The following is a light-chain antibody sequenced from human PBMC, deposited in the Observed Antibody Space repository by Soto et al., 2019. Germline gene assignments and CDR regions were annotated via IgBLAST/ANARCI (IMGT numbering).Light chain of an antibody. V-gene: IGKV3-20*01. Sequence: EIVLTQSPGTLSLSPGERATLSCRASQKITNNFLAWFQQKPGLAPRLLIHGASTRASGVPDRFSGGGSGTDFVLTISRLEPEDFVVYYCQQYGRSPFTFGQGTKLQIK. CDR1: QKITNNF. CDR3: QQYGRSPFT. J-gene: IGKJ2*01. CDR2: GAS.